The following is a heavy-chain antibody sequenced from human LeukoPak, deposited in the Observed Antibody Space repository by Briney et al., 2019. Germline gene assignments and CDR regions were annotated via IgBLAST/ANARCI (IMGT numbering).Heavy chain of an antibody. CDR2: ISSSGSII. J-gene: IGHJ4*02. V-gene: IGHV3-48*03. CDR1: GFTFSTYE. Sequence: GGSLRLSCAASGFTFSTYEMNWVRQAPGKGLEWLSYISSSGSIIYYADSVKGRFTISRDNAKNSLYLQMNNLRAENTALYYCARDALTTAIIRGDHWGQGTQVTVSS. CDR3: ARDALTTAIIRGDH. D-gene: IGHD4-17*01.